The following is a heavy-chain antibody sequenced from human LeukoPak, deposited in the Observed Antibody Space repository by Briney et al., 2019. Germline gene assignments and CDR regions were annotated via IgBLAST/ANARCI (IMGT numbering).Heavy chain of an antibody. CDR3: AKDLFAAQDY. J-gene: IGHJ4*02. D-gene: IGHD6-6*01. CDR2: ISGSGRST. V-gene: IGHV3-23*01. Sequence: GGTLRLSCAASEFTFSSYAMSWVRQAPGKGLEWVSAISGSGRSTFYADSVKGRFTISRDNSKNTLYLQMNSLRAEDTAVYYCAKDLFAAQDYWGQGTLVTVSS. CDR1: EFTFSSYA.